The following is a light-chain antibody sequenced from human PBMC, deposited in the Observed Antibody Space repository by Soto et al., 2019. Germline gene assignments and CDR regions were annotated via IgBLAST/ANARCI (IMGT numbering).Light chain of an antibody. CDR3: SSYTTSGTRV. Sequence: QSALTQPASVSGSPGQSITISCTGTTSDVGGYSFVSWYQLHPGKAPKLMIYEVSKRPSGVSNRFSGSKSGNTASLTISGLQAEDESDYYCSSYTTSGTRVFGTGTKLTVL. CDR2: EVS. V-gene: IGLV2-14*01. J-gene: IGLJ1*01. CDR1: TSDVGGYSF.